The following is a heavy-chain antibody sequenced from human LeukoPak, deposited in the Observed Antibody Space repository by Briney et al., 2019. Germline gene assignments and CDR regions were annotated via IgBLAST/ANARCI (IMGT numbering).Heavy chain of an antibody. V-gene: IGHV4-59*11. J-gene: IGHJ4*02. D-gene: IGHD3-3*01. CDR1: GGSISSHY. Sequence: SETLSLTCTVSGGSISSHYWSWIRQPPGKGLEWIGYIYYSGCTNYNPSLNSRVTKSVDTSKNQFSLKLSSVTAADTAVYYCARSGSGYYTTFDYWGQGTVVTVSS. CDR2: IYYSGCT. CDR3: ARSGSGYYTTFDY.